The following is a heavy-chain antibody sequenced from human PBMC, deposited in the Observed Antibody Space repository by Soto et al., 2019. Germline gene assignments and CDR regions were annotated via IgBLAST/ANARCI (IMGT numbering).Heavy chain of an antibody. J-gene: IGHJ6*02. D-gene: IGHD2-8*01. CDR3: ARAPFIGYCTNGVCPYGMDV. V-gene: IGHV3-33*01. CDR2: IWYDGSNK. CDR1: GFTFSSYG. Sequence: GGSLRLSCAASGFTFSSYGMHWVRQAPGKGLEWVAVIWYDGSNKYYADSVKGRFTISRDNSKNTLYLQMNSLRAEDTAVYYCARAPFIGYCTNGVCPYGMDVWGQGTTVTVSS.